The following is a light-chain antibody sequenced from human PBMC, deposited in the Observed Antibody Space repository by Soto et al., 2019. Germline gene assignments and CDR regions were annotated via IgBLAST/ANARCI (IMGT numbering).Light chain of an antibody. Sequence: DIQMTQSPTSLSASVGDGVTITCRASQSSAHYLNWYKQKPGKAPRLLIYLTSNLQTGVPSRFSGSGSGTDFTLTISSLQPEDFATYYCQQSYSIPWTFGQGTKVDIK. J-gene: IGKJ1*01. CDR1: QSSAHY. V-gene: IGKV1-39*01. CDR2: LTS. CDR3: QQSYSIPWT.